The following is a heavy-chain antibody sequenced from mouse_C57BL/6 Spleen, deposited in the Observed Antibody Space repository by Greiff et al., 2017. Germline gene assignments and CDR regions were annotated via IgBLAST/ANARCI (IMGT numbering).Heavy chain of an antibody. J-gene: IGHJ2*01. CDR1: GFNIKDDY. CDR2: IDPENGDT. CDR3: TGTYDYDGGSGYYFDY. D-gene: IGHD2-4*01. V-gene: IGHV14-4*01. Sequence: EVQLQQSGAELVRPGASVKLSCTASGFNIKDDYMHWVKQRPEQGLEWIGWIDPENGDTEYASKFQGKATITADTSSNTAYLQLSSLTSEDTAVYYCTGTYDYDGGSGYYFDYWGQGTTLTVSS.